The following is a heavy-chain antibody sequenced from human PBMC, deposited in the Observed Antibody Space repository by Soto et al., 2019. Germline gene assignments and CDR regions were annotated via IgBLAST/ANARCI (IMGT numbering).Heavy chain of an antibody. CDR3: TGPYPYYFDS. CDR1: GGSFSTYY. V-gene: IGHV4-34*01. Sequence: QVQLQQWGAGLLKPSETLSLTCTVYGGSFSTYYWSWIRQPQGKGLEWIGEINHSGNNNYNPSLMGRVTMSFDTSKNQFSLKLSSVTAADTAVYYCTGPYPYYFDSWGQGTLVTVSS. CDR2: INHSGNN. J-gene: IGHJ4*02.